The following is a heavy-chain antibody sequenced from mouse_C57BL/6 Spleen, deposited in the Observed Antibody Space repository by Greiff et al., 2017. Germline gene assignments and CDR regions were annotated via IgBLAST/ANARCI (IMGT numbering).Heavy chain of an antibody. CDR2: IDPEDGDT. J-gene: IGHJ4*01. CDR3: TNGYRYYYAMDY. D-gene: IGHD2-2*01. CDR1: GFNINDYY. V-gene: IGHV14-1*01. Sequence: VQLQQPGAELVRPGASVKLSCTASGFNINDYYMHWVKQRPEQGLEWIGRIDPEDGDTEYAPKFQGKATMTADTSSNTAYLQLSSLTSEDTAVXCCTNGYRYYYAMDYWGQGTSVTVSS.